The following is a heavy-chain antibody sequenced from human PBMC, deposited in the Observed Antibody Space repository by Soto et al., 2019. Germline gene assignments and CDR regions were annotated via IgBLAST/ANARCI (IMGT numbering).Heavy chain of an antibody. CDR1: GGSISSSSYY. D-gene: IGHD6-19*01. CDR2: IYYSGST. Sequence: SETLSLTCTVSGGSISSSSYYWGWIRQPPGKGLEWIGSIYYSGSTYYNPSLKSRVTISVDTSKNQFSLKLSSVTAADTAVYCCARRLPYSSGWYYFDYWGQGTLVTVSS. V-gene: IGHV4-39*01. CDR3: ARRLPYSSGWYYFDY. J-gene: IGHJ4*02.